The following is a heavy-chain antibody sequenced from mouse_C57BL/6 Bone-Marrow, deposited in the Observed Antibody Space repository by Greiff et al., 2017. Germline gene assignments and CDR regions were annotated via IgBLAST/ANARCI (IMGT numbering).Heavy chain of an antibody. CDR3: TSPNWDAMDY. V-gene: IGHV1-15*01. CDR1: GYTFTDYE. J-gene: IGHJ4*01. Sequence: VQLQQSGAELVRPGASVTLSCKASGYTFTDYEMHWVKQTPVPGLEWLGAIDPETGGTAYNQKLTGKAILTADKSSSTAYMELRSLTSEDSAVYYCTSPNWDAMDYWGQGTSVTVSS. D-gene: IGHD4-1*01. CDR2: IDPETGGT.